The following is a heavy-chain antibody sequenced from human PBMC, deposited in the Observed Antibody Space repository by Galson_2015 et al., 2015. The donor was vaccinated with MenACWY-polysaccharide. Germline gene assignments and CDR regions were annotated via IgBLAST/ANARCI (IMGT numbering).Heavy chain of an antibody. CDR1: GYTFKSYA. D-gene: IGHD2-8*01. CDR2: INVDKGNT. Sequence: SVKVSCKASGYTFKSYAIHWVRQAPGQRLEWMGWINVDKGNTKYSQRFQGRVSITRDTSASTAYMELGGLRSEDTAVYYCARGGNGALAIDWGQGTLVTVSS. J-gene: IGHJ4*02. V-gene: IGHV1-3*01. CDR3: ARGGNGALAID.